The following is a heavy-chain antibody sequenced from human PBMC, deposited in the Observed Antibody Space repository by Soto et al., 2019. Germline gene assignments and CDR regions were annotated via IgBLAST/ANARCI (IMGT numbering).Heavy chain of an antibody. Sequence: QVQLVESGGGVVQPGRSLRLSCAASGFTFSSYGMHWVRQAPGKGLEWVAVIWYDGSNKYYADSVKGRFTISRDNSKNTVYLQKNSLRAEDTAVYYCARESDSGPTGGSEYFQHWGQGTLVTVSS. D-gene: IGHD2-15*01. CDR3: ARESDSGPTGGSEYFQH. V-gene: IGHV3-33*01. J-gene: IGHJ1*01. CDR2: IWYDGSNK. CDR1: GFTFSSYG.